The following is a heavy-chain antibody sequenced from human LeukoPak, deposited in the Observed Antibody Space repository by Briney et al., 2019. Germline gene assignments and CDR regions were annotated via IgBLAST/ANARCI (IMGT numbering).Heavy chain of an antibody. Sequence: SETLSLTCTVSGGSISSYYWSWIRQPPGKGLEWNGYIYYSGSTNYNPSLKSRVTISVDTSKNQFSLKLSSVTAADTAVYYCARAPGYSSGWYSIWFDTWGQGTLVTVSS. CDR2: IYYSGST. V-gene: IGHV4-59*01. CDR3: ARAPGYSSGWYSIWFDT. D-gene: IGHD6-19*01. CDR1: GGSISSYY. J-gene: IGHJ5*02.